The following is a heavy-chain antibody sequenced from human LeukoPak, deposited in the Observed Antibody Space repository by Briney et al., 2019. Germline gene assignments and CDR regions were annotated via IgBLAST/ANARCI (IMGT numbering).Heavy chain of an antibody. CDR2: ISTGGAGT. J-gene: IGHJ4*02. Sequence: GGSLRLSCAASGLTFSNYAMSWVRQAPGKGLEWVSAISTGGAGTYYADSVKGRFTISRDNSQNTLYLQMNSLRAEDTAIYYCVKRGSAIRYFDFWGQGTLVTVSS. CDR3: VKRGSAIRYFDF. V-gene: IGHV3-23*01. D-gene: IGHD3-9*01. CDR1: GLTFSNYA.